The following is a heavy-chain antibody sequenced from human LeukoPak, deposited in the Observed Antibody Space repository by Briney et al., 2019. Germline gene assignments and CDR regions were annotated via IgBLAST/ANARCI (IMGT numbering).Heavy chain of an antibody. D-gene: IGHD1-1*01. Sequence: GGSLRLSCAASGFTFSSYSMNWVRQAPGKGLEWVSSISSSSSYIYYADSVKGRFTISRDNAKNSLYLQMHSLRAEDTAVYYCARDRSSTSMDVWGQGTTVTVSS. V-gene: IGHV3-21*01. CDR2: ISSSSSYI. CDR3: ARDRSSTSMDV. J-gene: IGHJ6*02. CDR1: GFTFSSYS.